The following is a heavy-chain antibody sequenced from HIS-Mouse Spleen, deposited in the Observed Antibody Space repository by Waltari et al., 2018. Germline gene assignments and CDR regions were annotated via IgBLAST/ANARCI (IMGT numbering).Heavy chain of an antibody. D-gene: IGHD6-13*01. CDR1: GFTVSSNY. CDR2: IYSGAST. Sequence: EVQLVESGGGLIQPGGSLRLSCAASGFTVSSNYRSWVRQAPGKGLECVSVIYSGASTYYADSVKGLFTIYRANSKNTLYLQMNSLRAEDTAVYYCAGCVGSSWYYFDYWGQGTLVTVSS. V-gene: IGHV3-53*01. J-gene: IGHJ4*02. CDR3: AGCVGSSWYYFDY.